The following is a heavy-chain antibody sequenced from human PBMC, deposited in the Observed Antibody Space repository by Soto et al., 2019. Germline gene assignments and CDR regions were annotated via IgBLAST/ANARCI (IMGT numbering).Heavy chain of an antibody. CDR2: IKQDGSEK. CDR1: GFTFSSYW. Sequence: GGSLRLSCAASGFTFSSYWMSWVRQAPGKGLEWVANIKQDGSEKYYVDSVKGRFTISRDNAKNSLYLQMNSLRAEDTAVYYCAKPTTWVTTWSDYWGQGTLVTVSS. CDR3: AKPTTWVTTWSDY. D-gene: IGHD4-17*01. V-gene: IGHV3-7*01. J-gene: IGHJ4*02.